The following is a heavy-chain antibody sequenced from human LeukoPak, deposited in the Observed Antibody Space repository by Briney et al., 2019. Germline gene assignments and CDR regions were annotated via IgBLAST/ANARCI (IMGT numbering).Heavy chain of an antibody. CDR1: GFTFSSYS. CDR2: ISSSSSTI. Sequence: GGSLRLSCAASGFTFSSYSMNWVRQAPGKGLEWVSYISSSSSTIYYADSVKGRFTISRDNAKNSLYLQMNSLRAEDTAVYYCARDQSIVVPAVMPDAFDIWGQGTMVTVSS. J-gene: IGHJ3*02. V-gene: IGHV3-48*01. D-gene: IGHD2-2*01. CDR3: ARDQSIVVPAVMPDAFDI.